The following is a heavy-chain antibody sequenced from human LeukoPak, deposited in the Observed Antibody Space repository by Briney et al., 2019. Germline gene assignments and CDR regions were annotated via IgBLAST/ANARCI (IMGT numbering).Heavy chain of an antibody. Sequence: SETLSLTCTVSGGSISSYYWSWIRQPPGKGLEWIGYIYYSGSTNYNPSLKSRVTISVDTSKNQFSLKLSSVTAADTAVYYCARVSYYYDSSGYRHDAFDIWGQGTMVTVSS. CDR2: IYYSGST. CDR1: GGSISSYY. V-gene: IGHV4-59*12. J-gene: IGHJ3*02. D-gene: IGHD3-22*01. CDR3: ARVSYYYDSSGYRHDAFDI.